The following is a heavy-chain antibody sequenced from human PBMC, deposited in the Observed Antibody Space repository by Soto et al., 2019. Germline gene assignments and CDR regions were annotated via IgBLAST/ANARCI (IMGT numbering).Heavy chain of an antibody. CDR2: ISSSSYI. CDR1: GFTFSSYS. J-gene: IGHJ4*02. CDR3: ARDENDFWSGYYYFDY. D-gene: IGHD3-3*01. V-gene: IGHV3-21*01. Sequence: GGSLRLSCAASGFTFSSYSMNWVRQAPGKGLEWVSSISSSSYIYYADSVKGRFTISRDNAKNSLYLQMNSLRAEDTAVYYCARDENDFWSGYYYFDYWGQGTLVTVSS.